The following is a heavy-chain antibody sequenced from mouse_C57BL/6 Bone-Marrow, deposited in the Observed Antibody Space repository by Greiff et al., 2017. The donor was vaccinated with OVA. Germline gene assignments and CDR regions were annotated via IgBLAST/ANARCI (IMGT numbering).Heavy chain of an antibody. V-gene: IGHV1-81*01. D-gene: IGHD2-2*01. Sequence: VQVVESGAELMKPGASVKLSCKATGYTFTGYWIEWVKQRTGQGLEWIGEIYPRSGNTYYNEKFKGKATLTADKSSSTAYMELRSLTSEDSAVYFCASGMVTTDYAMDYWGQGTSVTVSS. CDR2: IYPRSGNT. CDR1: GYTFTGYW. CDR3: ASGMVTTDYAMDY. J-gene: IGHJ4*01.